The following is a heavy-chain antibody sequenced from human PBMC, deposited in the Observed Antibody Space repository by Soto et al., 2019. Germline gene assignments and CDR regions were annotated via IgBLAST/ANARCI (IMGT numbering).Heavy chain of an antibody. CDR3: TAPNLSSGWSSEVYYYYYGMDV. Sequence: GGSLRLSCAASGFTFSNAWMNWVRQAPGKGLEWVGRIKSKTDGGTTDYAAPVKGRFTISRDDSKNTLYLQMNSLKTEDTAVYYCTAPNLSSGWSSEVYYYYYGMDVWGQGTTVTVSS. D-gene: IGHD6-19*01. J-gene: IGHJ6*02. CDR2: IKSKTDGGTT. V-gene: IGHV3-15*07. CDR1: GFTFSNAW.